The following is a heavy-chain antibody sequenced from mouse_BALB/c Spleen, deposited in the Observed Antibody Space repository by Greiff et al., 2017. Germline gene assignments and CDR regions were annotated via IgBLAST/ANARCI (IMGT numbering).Heavy chain of an antibody. D-gene: IGHD3-1*01. J-gene: IGHJ3*01. Sequence: SGAELVKPGASVKLSCKTSGYTFTSYWIQWVKQRPGQGLGWIGEIFPGTGTTYYNEKFKGKATLTIDTSSSTAYMQLSSLTSEDSAVYFCAREGASGYPFAYWGQGTLVTVSA. CDR2: IFPGTGTT. CDR1: GYTFTSYW. V-gene: IGHV1S132*01. CDR3: AREGASGYPFAY.